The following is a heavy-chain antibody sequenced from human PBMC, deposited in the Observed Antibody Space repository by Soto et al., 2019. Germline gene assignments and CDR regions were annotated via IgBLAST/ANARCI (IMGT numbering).Heavy chain of an antibody. Sequence: QVQLVQSGAEVKKPGSSVKVSCKASGGTFGSYAISWVRQAPGQGLEWMGGIIPIFGTANYAQKFQGRVTITADESTSTAYMELSSLRSEDTAVYYCARGDWERQWLLPKDAFDIWGQGTMVTVSS. CDR3: ARGDWERQWLLPKDAFDI. V-gene: IGHV1-69*01. J-gene: IGHJ3*02. D-gene: IGHD6-19*01. CDR2: IIPIFGTA. CDR1: GGTFGSYA.